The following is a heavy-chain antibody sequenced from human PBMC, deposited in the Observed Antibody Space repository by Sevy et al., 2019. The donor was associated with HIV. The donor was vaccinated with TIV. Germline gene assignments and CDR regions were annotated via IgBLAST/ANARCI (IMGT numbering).Heavy chain of an antibody. CDR3: ARSQSSSWHYFDY. CDR1: GFIFSDYT. CDR2: ISYDGSFT. D-gene: IGHD6-13*01. Sequence: GGSLRLSCAASGFIFSDYTLHWVRQAPGTGLEWVAVISYDGSFTYYADSVEGRFTISRDNSKNTLFRQMNSLRHEDTAVYYCARSQSSSWHYFDYWGQGTLVTVSS. V-gene: IGHV3-30*04. J-gene: IGHJ4*02.